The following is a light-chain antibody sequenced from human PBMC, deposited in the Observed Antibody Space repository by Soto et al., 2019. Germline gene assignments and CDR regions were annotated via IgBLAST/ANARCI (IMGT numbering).Light chain of an antibody. CDR2: DTS. CDR1: QSLSNN. J-gene: IGKJ4*01. Sequence: EIVLTQSPGTLSLSPGERATLSCRASQSLSNNIYLAWYQQKPGQAPRLLIYDTSTRATGVPTRISGSGSGTEFTLTISSLQSEDFAVYYCQQYNSWPLTFGGGTKVDIK. V-gene: IGKV3D-15*01. CDR3: QQYNSWPLT.